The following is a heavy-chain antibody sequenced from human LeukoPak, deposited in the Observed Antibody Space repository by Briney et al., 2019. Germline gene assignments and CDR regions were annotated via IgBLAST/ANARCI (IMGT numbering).Heavy chain of an antibody. CDR3: AREKSPNCSSTSCSYYYYYGMDV. J-gene: IGHJ6*02. V-gene: IGHV1-46*01. CDR1: GYTFTSYF. Sequence: ASVNVSYKASGYTFTSYFMHWVRQATGQGLEWMGIINPSGGSTSYAQKFQGRVTMTRDTSTSTVYMELSSLRSEDTAVYYCAREKSPNCSSTSCSYYYYYGMDVWGQGTTVTVSS. CDR2: INPSGGST. D-gene: IGHD2-2*01.